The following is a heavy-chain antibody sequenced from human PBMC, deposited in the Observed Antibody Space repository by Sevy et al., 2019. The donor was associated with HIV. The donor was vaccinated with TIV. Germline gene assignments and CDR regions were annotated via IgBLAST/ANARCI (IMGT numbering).Heavy chain of an antibody. CDR1: GFSFSSYN. CDR2: MSSSSSTI. D-gene: IGHD6-19*01. J-gene: IGHJ4*01. V-gene: IGHV3-48*02. CDR3: ARGIRGSSGSGY. Sequence: GGSLRLSCTVSGFSFSSYNLNWVRQAPGKGLEWVSYMSSSSSTIYYADSVKGRFTIPRDNAKNSLYLQMNSLRDEDTAVYYCARGIRGSSGSGYWGQGTLVTVSS.